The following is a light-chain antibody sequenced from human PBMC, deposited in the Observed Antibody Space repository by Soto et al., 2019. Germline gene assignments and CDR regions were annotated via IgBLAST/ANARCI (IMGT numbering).Light chain of an antibody. Sequence: IVLTQSPGTLSLSPGERATLSCRASQVVRDNYLAWYQQKPGRPPTFLIYGASKRVFGISDRFSGSGYGTDFTLTINRLEPEDFAVYFCQQYGDSPWTFGQGTKVDIK. CDR3: QQYGDSPWT. J-gene: IGKJ1*01. V-gene: IGKV3-20*01. CDR1: QVVRDNY. CDR2: GAS.